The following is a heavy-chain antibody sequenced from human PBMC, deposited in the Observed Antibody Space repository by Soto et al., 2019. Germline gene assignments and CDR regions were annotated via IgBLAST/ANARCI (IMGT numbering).Heavy chain of an antibody. CDR1: GGTFSSYT. J-gene: IGHJ5*02. CDR2: IIPILGIA. D-gene: IGHD3-3*01. CDR3: AGKERITICGVGGWFDP. V-gene: IGHV1-69*02. Sequence: QVQLVQSGAEVKKPGSSVKVSCKASGGTFSSYTISWVRQAPGQGLEWMGRIIPILGIANYAQKFQGRVTITADKSTSTAYMELSSLRSEDTAVYYCAGKERITICGVGGWFDPWGQGTLVTVSS.